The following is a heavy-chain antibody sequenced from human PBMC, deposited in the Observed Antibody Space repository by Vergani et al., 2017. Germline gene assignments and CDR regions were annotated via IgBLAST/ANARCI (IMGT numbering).Heavy chain of an antibody. D-gene: IGHD6-13*01. CDR1: GYTFTSYG. CDR3: AREEYSSSWYGPSQIVY. V-gene: IGHV1-18*01. CDR2: ISAYNGNT. Sequence: QVQLVQSGAEVKKPGASVKVSCKASGYTFTSYGISWVRQAPGQGLEWMGWISAYNGNTNYAQKLQGRVTMTTATSTSTAYMELRSLRSDDTAVYYCAREEYSSSWYGPSQIVYWGQGTLVTVSS. J-gene: IGHJ4*02.